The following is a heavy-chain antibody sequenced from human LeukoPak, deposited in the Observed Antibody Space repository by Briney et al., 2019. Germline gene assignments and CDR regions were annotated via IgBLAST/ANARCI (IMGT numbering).Heavy chain of an antibody. V-gene: IGHV1-2*02. CDR2: INPNSGGT. CDR3: ARGEQQLVTDDNWFDP. Sequence: APVKVSCKASGYTFTGYYMHWVRQAPGQGLEWMGWINPNSGGTNYAQKFQGRVTMTRDTSISTAYMEVSRLRSDDTAVYYCARGEQQLVTDDNWFDPWGQGTLVTVSS. CDR1: GYTFTGYY. J-gene: IGHJ5*02. D-gene: IGHD6-13*01.